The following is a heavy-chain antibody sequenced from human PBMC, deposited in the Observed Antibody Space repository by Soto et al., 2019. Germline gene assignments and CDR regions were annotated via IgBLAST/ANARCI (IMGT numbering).Heavy chain of an antibody. Sequence: QVQLVQSGAEVKKPGASVKVSCKASGYTFTSYGISWVRQAPGQGLEWMGWISAYNGNTNYAQKLQGRVTMTTDTSXSXVYMELRSLRSDDTAVYYCARDRYLLRREGYDAFDIWGQGTMVTVSS. CDR3: ARDRYLLRREGYDAFDI. CDR2: ISAYNGNT. CDR1: GYTFTSYG. D-gene: IGHD1-26*01. J-gene: IGHJ3*02. V-gene: IGHV1-18*01.